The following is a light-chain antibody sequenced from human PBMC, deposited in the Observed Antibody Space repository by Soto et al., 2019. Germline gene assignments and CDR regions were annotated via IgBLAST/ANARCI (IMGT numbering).Light chain of an antibody. CDR1: QSVLSSSNNKKY. Sequence: DIVMTQSPDSLALFLVERATTNCKSSQSVLSSSNNKKYLPWNQQKPRQLPKLLIYLASTRESGVPDRFSGSGSVTDFTLTISSLQAEDLAVYYCQQYYSTPYTFGQGNKLEIK. CDR2: LAS. V-gene: IGKV4-1*01. CDR3: QQYYSTPYT. J-gene: IGKJ2*01.